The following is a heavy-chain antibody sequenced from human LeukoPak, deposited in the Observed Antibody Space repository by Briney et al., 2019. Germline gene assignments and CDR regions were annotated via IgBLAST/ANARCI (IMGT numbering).Heavy chain of an antibody. CDR1: GYTFTGYY. CDR2: INPNSGGT. J-gene: IGHJ2*01. V-gene: IGHV1-2*02. D-gene: IGHD3-3*01. CDR3: ARWNTIFGVVTHWYFDL. Sequence: GASVKVSCKASGYTFTGYYMHWVRQAPGQGLEWMGWINPNSGGTNYAQKLQGRVTMTRDTSISTAYMELSRLRSDDTAVYYCARWNTIFGVVTHWYFDLWGRGTLVTVSS.